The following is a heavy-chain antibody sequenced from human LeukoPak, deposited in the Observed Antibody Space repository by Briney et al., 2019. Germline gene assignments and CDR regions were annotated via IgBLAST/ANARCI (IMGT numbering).Heavy chain of an antibody. D-gene: IGHD2-8*01. CDR3: ARVNLGYCTNGVCPDDTDY. Sequence: GGSLRLSCAASGLTFSSYAMHWVRQAPGKGLEWVAVISYDGSNKYYADSVKGRFTISRDNSKNTLYLQMNSLRAEDTAVYYCARVNLGYCTNGVCPDDTDYWGQGTLVTVSS. CDR1: GLTFSSYA. V-gene: IGHV3-30-3*01. J-gene: IGHJ4*02. CDR2: ISYDGSNK.